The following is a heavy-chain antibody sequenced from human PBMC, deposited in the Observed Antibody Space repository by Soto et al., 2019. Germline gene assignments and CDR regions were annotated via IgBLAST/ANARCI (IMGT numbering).Heavy chain of an antibody. CDR3: ASVYYYDSGGSSSCSNWNWFDP. CDR2: INHSGST. CDR1: GGSFSGYY. Sequence: ETLSITCAVYGGSFSGYYWSWIRQPPGKGLEWIGEINHSGSTNYNPSLKSRVTISVDTSKNQFSLKLSSVTAADTAVYYCASVYYYDSGGSSSCSNWNWFDPWGQGTLVTVSS. V-gene: IGHV4-34*01. D-gene: IGHD3-22*01. J-gene: IGHJ5*02.